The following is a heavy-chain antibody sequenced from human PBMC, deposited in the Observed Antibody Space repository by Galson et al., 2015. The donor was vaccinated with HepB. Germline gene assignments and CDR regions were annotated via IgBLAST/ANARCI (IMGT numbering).Heavy chain of an antibody. CDR2: INPSGGST. V-gene: IGHV1-46*01. CDR3: ATQLFQGSGSYYGVGVDY. D-gene: IGHD1-26*01. J-gene: IGHJ4*02. CDR1: GYTFTSYY. Sequence: SVKVSCKASGYTFTSYYMHWVRQAPGQGLEWMGIINPSGGSTSYAQKFQGRVTMTRDTSTSTVYMELSSLRSEDTAVYYCATQLFQGSGSYYGVGVDYWGQGTLVTVSS.